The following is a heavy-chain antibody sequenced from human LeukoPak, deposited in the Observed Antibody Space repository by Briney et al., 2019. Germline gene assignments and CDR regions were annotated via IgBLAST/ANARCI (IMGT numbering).Heavy chain of an antibody. Sequence: SPTLSLTCAISGDSVSNSSAAWNWLRQSPSRGLEWLGRTYYRSEWYNDYAVSLQSRITINPDTSTNQFSLHLNSVTPEDTAVYYCARDRGRSDYTNSVFDYWGQGTLVPV. CDR3: ARDRGRSDYTNSVFDY. CDR2: TYYRSEWYN. D-gene: IGHD4-11*01. J-gene: IGHJ4*02. V-gene: IGHV6-1*01. CDR1: GDSVSNSSAA.